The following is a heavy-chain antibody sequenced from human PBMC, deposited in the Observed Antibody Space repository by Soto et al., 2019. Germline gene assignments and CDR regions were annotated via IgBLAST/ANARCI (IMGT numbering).Heavy chain of an antibody. Sequence: PSETLSLTCTVSGGSISSYYWNWIRQPPGKGLEWIGDIYHSGNTNYNPSLKSRVTISVDTSKNQFSLKLSSGTAADTAVYYCARDLGGNFDYWGQGTLVTVS. CDR2: IYHSGNT. V-gene: IGHV4-59*01. CDR3: ARDLGGNFDY. J-gene: IGHJ4*02. CDR1: GGSISSYY. D-gene: IGHD3-10*01.